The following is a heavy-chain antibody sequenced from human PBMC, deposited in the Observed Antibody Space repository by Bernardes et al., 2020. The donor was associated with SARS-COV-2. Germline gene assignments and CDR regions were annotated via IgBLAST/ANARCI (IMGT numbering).Heavy chain of an antibody. Sequence: AVQVSCKASGFTFTSSAVQWVRQARGQRLEWIGWIVVGSGTTTYAQKFQERVTITRDMYTSTAYMELSSLRSEDTAVYYCAADSSGSYYESYYYYGMDVWGQGTTVTVS. V-gene: IGHV1-58*01. D-gene: IGHD1-26*01. J-gene: IGHJ6*02. CDR3: AADSSGSYYESYYYYGMDV. CDR2: IVVGSGTT. CDR1: GFTFTSSA.